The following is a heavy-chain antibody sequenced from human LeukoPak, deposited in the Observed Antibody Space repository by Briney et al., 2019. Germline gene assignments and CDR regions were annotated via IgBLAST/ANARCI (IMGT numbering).Heavy chain of an antibody. V-gene: IGHV1-69*05. Sequence: SVKVSCKASGGTFSSYVISWVRQAPAQGLEWVGGIIPIFGTANYAQQFQGRVTITTDESTSTAYMELSSLRSEDTAVYYCARGDYGDYWGQGTLVTVSS. CDR2: IIPIFGTA. CDR1: GGTFSSYV. J-gene: IGHJ4*02. CDR3: ARGDYGDY.